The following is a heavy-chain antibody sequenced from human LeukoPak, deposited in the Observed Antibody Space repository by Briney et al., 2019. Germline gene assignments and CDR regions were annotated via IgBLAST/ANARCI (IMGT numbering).Heavy chain of an antibody. V-gene: IGHV4-39*01. CDR1: GGSISSTTYY. D-gene: IGHD1-1*01. Sequence: SETLSLTCTVSGGSISSTTYYWAWIRQPPGKGLERIGSIYKAGNTNYSPSLRSRVFISVDTSNNQFSLSLSSVTAADTAVYYWAKKNDWNHPWGQGTLVTASS. CDR3: AKKNDWNHP. J-gene: IGHJ5*02. CDR2: IYKAGNT.